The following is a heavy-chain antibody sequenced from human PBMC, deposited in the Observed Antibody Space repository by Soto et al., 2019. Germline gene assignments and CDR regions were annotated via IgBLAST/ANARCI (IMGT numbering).Heavy chain of an antibody. CDR3: VRGGIMVRGLDAMHV. D-gene: IGHD3-10*01. Sequence: EVQLVESGGGLVQPGGSLRLSCAASGFTFSKYDMHWVRQATGKGLEWVSANGTAGDTHYPGSVKGRFTISSENAKNSVYLQLNSLRAGDMAVYYCVRGGIMVRGLDAMHVWGQGTTVTVSS. CDR1: GFTFSKYD. J-gene: IGHJ6*02. V-gene: IGHV3-13*04. CDR2: NGTAGDT.